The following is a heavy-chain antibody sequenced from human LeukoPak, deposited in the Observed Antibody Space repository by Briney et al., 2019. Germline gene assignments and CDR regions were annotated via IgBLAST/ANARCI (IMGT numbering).Heavy chain of an antibody. Sequence: PGGSLRLSCAASGFTFSSYAMSWVRQAPGKGLEWVSAISGSGGSTYYADSVKGRFTISRDNSKNTLYLQMNSLRAEDTAVYCCAFTMGQNYDFWSGSSEGAFDIWGQGTMVTVSS. V-gene: IGHV3-23*01. J-gene: IGHJ3*02. D-gene: IGHD3-3*01. CDR1: GFTFSSYA. CDR2: ISGSGGST. CDR3: AFTMGQNYDFWSGSSEGAFDI.